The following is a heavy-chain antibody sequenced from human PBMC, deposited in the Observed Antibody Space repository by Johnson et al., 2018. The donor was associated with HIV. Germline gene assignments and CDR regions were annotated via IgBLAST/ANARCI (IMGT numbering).Heavy chain of an antibody. CDR2: IYSGGST. CDR3: TTESASVGANYAFDI. D-gene: IGHD1-26*01. Sequence: VQLVESGGGLVQPGGSLRLSCAASGFTFSSYWMSWVRQAPGKGLEWVSVIYSGGSTYYADSVKGRFTISRDNSKNTLYLQMNSLKTEDTAVYYCTTESASVGANYAFDIWGQGTMVTVSS. CDR1: GFTFSSYW. V-gene: IGHV3-66*01. J-gene: IGHJ3*02.